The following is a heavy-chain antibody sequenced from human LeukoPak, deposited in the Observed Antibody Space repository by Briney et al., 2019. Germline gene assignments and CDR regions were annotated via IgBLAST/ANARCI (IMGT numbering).Heavy chain of an antibody. D-gene: IGHD4-23*01. CDR3: ARVVNRVYFDY. CDR1: GGSISSYY. J-gene: IGHJ4*02. V-gene: IGHV4-59*01. CDR2: IYYSGST. Sequence: PSETLSLTCTVSGGSISSYYWSWIRQPPGKGLEWIGYIYYSGSTNYNPSLKSRVTISVDTSKNQFSLKLSSVIAADTAVYYCARVVNRVYFDYWGQGTLVTVSS.